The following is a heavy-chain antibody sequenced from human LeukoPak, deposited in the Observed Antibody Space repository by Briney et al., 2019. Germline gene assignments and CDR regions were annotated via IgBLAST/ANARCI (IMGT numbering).Heavy chain of an antibody. J-gene: IGHJ5*02. CDR1: GYSISSGHY. CDR3: ARGNDSRDP. V-gene: IGHV4-38-2*02. Sequence: SETLSLTCTVSGYSISSGHYWGWIRQPPGKGLEWIGNIYPTGSTYYNPSLKSRVTISVDTSKNQFSLKLSSVTAADTAVYYCARGNDSRDPWGQGTLVTVSS. CDR2: IYPTGST. D-gene: IGHD2-21*02.